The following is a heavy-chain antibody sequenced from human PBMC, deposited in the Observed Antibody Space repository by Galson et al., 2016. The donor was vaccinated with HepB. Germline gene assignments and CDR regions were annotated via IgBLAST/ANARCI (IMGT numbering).Heavy chain of an antibody. D-gene: IGHD3-16*01. CDR3: ARERPGGLFVDY. J-gene: IGHJ4*02. CDR2: VRPIDANT. V-gene: IGHV1-46*01. CDR1: GYSFSTYY. Sequence: SVKVSCKASGYSFSTYYIHCVRQAPGQGLEWMGWVRPIDANTQYAQNFQGRVTMTRETSTNTVYMELRSLRFEDTAVYFCARERPGGLFVDYWGLGTLVTVSS.